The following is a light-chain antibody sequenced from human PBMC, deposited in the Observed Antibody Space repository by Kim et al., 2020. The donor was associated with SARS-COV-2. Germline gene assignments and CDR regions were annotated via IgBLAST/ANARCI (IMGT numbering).Light chain of an antibody. CDR1: QGSGSSE. V-gene: IGKV3-20*01. CDR3: HKYGLSPPYT. CDR2: AEA. Sequence: PGEGAPLPTRASQGSGSSELAWYQHKTGQATRLLIYAEANRATGIPDRFSGSGAGIDFTPTISRLEPEDSAVYYCHKYGLSPPYTFGQGTKLEI. J-gene: IGKJ2*01.